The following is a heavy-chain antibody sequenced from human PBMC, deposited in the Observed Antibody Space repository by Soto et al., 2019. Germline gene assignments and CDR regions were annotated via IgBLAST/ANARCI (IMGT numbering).Heavy chain of an antibody. CDR2: IIPILETT. V-gene: IGHV1-69*01. J-gene: IGHJ4*02. D-gene: IGHD3-10*01. CDR1: GGTFSNYG. CDR3: ARSPAMVRVVTDYYFDY. Sequence: QVQLVQSGAEVKKPGSSVKVSCQASGGTFSNYGMNWVRQAPGQGLEWMGGIIPILETTRYAQKFQGRVTITADESTRTAYMEVSSLRSEDTAVYYCARSPAMVRVVTDYYFDYWGQGTLVTVSS.